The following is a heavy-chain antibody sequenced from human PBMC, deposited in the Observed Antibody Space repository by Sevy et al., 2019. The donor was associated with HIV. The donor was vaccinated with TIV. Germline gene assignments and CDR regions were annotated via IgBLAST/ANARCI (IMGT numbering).Heavy chain of an antibody. CDR3: ARDRGRGYSYGHTPYWYFDL. J-gene: IGHJ2*01. CDR2: IYYSGST. V-gene: IGHV4-59*01. D-gene: IGHD5-18*01. Sequence: QSQTLSLTCTVSGGSISSYYWSWIRQPPGKGLEWIGYIYYSGSTNYNPSLKSRVTISADTSKNQFSLKLSSVTAADTAVYYCARDRGRGYSYGHTPYWYFDLWGRGTLVTVSS. CDR1: GGSISSYY.